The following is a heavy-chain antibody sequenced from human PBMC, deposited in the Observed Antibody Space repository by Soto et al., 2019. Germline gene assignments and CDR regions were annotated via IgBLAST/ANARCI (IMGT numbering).Heavy chain of an antibody. D-gene: IGHD2-15*01. CDR2: INPNSGAT. CDR3: ASRYCSGGSCYPYYFDY. CDR1: GYTFTGYF. V-gene: IGHV1-2*02. Sequence: SVKVSCKASGYTFTGYFMHWVRQAPGEGLEWMGWINPNSGATKYAPKFQGRVTMTRDTSNSTAYMELSRLRSDDTAIYYCASRYCSGGSCYPYYFDYWGQGTLVTVSS. J-gene: IGHJ4*02.